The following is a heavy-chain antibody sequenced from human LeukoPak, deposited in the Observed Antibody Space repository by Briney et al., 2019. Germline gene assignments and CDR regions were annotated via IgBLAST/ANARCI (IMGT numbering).Heavy chain of an antibody. Sequence: ASVKVSCKASGYTFTSYYMHWVRQAPGQGLEWRGIINPSGGSTSYAQKFQGRVTMTRDMSTSTVYMGLSSLRSEDTAVYYCARAHRGGWYTFWDCWFDPWGQGTLVTVSS. CDR3: ARAHRGGWYTFWDCWFDP. D-gene: IGHD6-19*01. J-gene: IGHJ5*02. CDR2: INPSGGST. V-gene: IGHV1-46*01. CDR1: GYTFTSYY.